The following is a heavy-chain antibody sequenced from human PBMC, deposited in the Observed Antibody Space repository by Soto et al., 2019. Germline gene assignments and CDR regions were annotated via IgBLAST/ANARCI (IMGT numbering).Heavy chain of an antibody. CDR1: GFTFSSYA. D-gene: IGHD4-17*01. CDR3: ARVMLEYGDYIERYYYYGMDV. V-gene: IGHV3-30-3*01. J-gene: IGHJ6*02. CDR2: ISYDGSNK. Sequence: GGSLRLSCAASGFTFSSYAMHWVRQAPGKGLEWVAVISYDGSNKYYADSVKGRFTISRDNSKNTLYLQMSSLRAEDTAVYYCARVMLEYGDYIERYYYYGMDVWGQGTTVTVSS.